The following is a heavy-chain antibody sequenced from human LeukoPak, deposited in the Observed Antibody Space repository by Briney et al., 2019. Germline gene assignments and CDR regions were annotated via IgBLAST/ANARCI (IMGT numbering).Heavy chain of an antibody. V-gene: IGHV3-23*01. CDR3: ARRYYDSSGYSSLDY. D-gene: IGHD3-22*01. CDR2: ISGSGGDT. Sequence: PRGSLRLSCAASGFTFTIYAMTWVRQAPGKGLEWVSYISGSGGDTYYADSVKGRFTISRDNSKNTLYLQMNSLRAEDTAVYYCARRYYDSSGYSSLDYWGQGTLVTVSS. CDR1: GFTFTIYA. J-gene: IGHJ4*02.